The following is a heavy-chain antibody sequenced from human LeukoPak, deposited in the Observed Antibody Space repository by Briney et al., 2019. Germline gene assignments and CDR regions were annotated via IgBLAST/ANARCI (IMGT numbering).Heavy chain of an antibody. CDR3: AALGYGSSWYSLQYNWFDP. Sequence: PGGSLRLSCAASGFTFNTYAMSWVRQAPGKGLEWVSAISGSGGSTYYADSVKGRFTISRDNSKNTLYLQMNSLRAEDTAVYYCAALGYGSSWYSLQYNWFDPWGQGTLVTVSS. J-gene: IGHJ5*02. CDR1: GFTFNTYA. V-gene: IGHV3-23*01. D-gene: IGHD6-13*01. CDR2: ISGSGGST.